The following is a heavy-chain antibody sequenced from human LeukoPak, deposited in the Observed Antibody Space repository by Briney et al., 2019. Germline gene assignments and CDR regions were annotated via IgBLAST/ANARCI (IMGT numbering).Heavy chain of an antibody. CDR3: ARLDYDSSGYPYYFDY. CDR2: IYYSGST. Sequence: SETLSLTCTVSGGSISSYYWSWIRQPPGKGLEWIGYIYYSGSTNYNPSLKSRVTISVDTSKNQFFLKLSSVTAADTAVYYCARLDYDSSGYPYYFDYWGQGTLVTVSS. CDR1: GGSISSYY. D-gene: IGHD3-22*01. V-gene: IGHV4-59*08. J-gene: IGHJ4*02.